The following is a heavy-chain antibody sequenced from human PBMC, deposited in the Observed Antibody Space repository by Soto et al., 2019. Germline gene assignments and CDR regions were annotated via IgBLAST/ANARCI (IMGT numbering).Heavy chain of an antibody. D-gene: IGHD2-15*01. CDR2: IIPIFGTA. CDR1: GGTFSSYA. V-gene: IGHV1-69*01. CDR3: ARDPGYCSGGSCSSANWFDP. J-gene: IGHJ5*02. Sequence: QVQLVQSGAEVKKPGSSVTVSCKASGGTFSSYAISWVRQAPGQGLEWMGGIIPIFGTANYAQKFQGRVTITADESTSTAYMELSSLRSEDTAVYYCARDPGYCSGGSCSSANWFDPWGQGTLVTVSS.